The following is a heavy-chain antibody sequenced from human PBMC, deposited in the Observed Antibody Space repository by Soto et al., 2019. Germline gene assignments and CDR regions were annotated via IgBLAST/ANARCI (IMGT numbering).Heavy chain of an antibody. V-gene: IGHV3-72*01. D-gene: IGHD1-7*01. CDR1: GFTFSDYY. Sequence: EVQLVESGGGLVQPGGSLRLSCAGSGFTFSDYYIDWVRQATGKGLEWVGRSSDKGNSYSTDYAASVKGGFTISRDASKNSLFLQMNSLKTEDTALYYCTRSITGTTSSDYWGQGTLVTVSS. J-gene: IGHJ4*02. CDR3: TRSITGTTSSDY. CDR2: SSDKGNSYST.